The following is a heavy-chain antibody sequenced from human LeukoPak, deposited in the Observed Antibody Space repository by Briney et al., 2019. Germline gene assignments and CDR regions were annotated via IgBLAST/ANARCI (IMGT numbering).Heavy chain of an antibody. D-gene: IGHD6-19*01. J-gene: IGHJ5*01. V-gene: IGHV4-39*01. Sequence: PSETLSLTCTVSGGSISTTNYYWGWIRQPPGQGLECLATISYSGSTYYNPSLKSRVTISVDTSKNQFYPRLSSVTAADTAVYYCAGISGWLGRIWDSWGHGTLVTVSS. CDR3: AGISGWLGRIWDS. CDR2: ISYSGST. CDR1: GGSISTTNYY.